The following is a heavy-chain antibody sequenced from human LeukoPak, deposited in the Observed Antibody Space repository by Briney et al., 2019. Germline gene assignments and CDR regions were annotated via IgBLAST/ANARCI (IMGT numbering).Heavy chain of an antibody. CDR1: GGSFSGYY. J-gene: IGHJ4*02. CDR2: INHSGST. CDR3: ARAQRGRRGYSTFDY. D-gene: IGHD5-18*01. V-gene: IGHV4-34*01. Sequence: PETLSLTCAVYGGSFSGYYWSWIRQPPGKGLEWIGEINHSGSTNYNPSLKSRVTISVDTSKNQFSLKLSSVTAADTAVYYCARAQRGRRGYSTFDYWGQGTLVTVSS.